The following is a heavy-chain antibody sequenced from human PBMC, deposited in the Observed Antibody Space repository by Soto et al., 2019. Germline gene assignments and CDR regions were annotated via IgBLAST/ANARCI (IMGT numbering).Heavy chain of an antibody. CDR2: IFFTGSA. CDR3: ARDWHGMDV. CDR1: GGSVSTGSYD. J-gene: IGHJ6*02. V-gene: IGHV4-61*01. Sequence: PSETLSLTCTASGGSVSTGSYDWSWIRQPPGKGLEWIGKIFFTGSAHYNPSLRNRVTMSVDTSKDQFSLTLNSVTAADTAVYYFARDWHGMDVWGQGTTVTVSS.